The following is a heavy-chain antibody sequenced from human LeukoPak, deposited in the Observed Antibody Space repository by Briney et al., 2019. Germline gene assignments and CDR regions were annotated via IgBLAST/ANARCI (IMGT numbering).Heavy chain of an antibody. D-gene: IGHD1-1*01. CDR3: TTASLWTYACDI. CDR2: LKSKADGGTT. V-gene: IGHV3-15*01. J-gene: IGHJ3*02. Sequence: GGSLRLSCAASGFTFSHAWMSWVRPAPGKGLEWVGRLKSKADGGTTDYAAPVKGRFTISRDDSKKMLYLQMNSLKAEDTAVYYCTTASLWTYACDIWGQGTMVTVSS. CDR1: GFTFSHAW.